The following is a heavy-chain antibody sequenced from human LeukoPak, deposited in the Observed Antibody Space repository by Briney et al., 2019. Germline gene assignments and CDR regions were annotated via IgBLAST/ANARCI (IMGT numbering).Heavy chain of an antibody. CDR1: GYTFTGYY. CDR2: INPNSGGT. V-gene: IGHV1-2*02. D-gene: IGHD3-10*01. Sequence: ASVKVSCKTSGYTFTGYYMHWVRQAPGQGLEWMGWINPNSGGTNYAQKFQGRVTMTRDTSISTAYMELSRLRSDDTAVYYCARLPPSRSMVRGVIMSMDYWGQGTLVTVSS. J-gene: IGHJ4*02. CDR3: ARLPPSRSMVRGVIMSMDY.